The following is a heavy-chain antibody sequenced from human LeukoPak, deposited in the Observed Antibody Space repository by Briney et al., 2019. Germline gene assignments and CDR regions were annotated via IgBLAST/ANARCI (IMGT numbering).Heavy chain of an antibody. Sequence: NPSETLSLTCTVSGGSISSHHWSWIRQPPGKGLEWIGYIYYSGSTNYKPSLKSRVAISVDTSKNQFSLRLTSVTAADTAVYYCARHLDIAASGTFDYWGQGTLVTVSP. V-gene: IGHV4-59*08. D-gene: IGHD6-13*01. CDR2: IYYSGST. CDR1: GGSISSHH. CDR3: ARHLDIAASGTFDY. J-gene: IGHJ4*02.